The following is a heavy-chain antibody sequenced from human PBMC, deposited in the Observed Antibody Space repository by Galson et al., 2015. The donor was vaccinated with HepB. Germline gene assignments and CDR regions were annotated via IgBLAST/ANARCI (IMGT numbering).Heavy chain of an antibody. CDR1: GFTFSDYY. D-gene: IGHD5-24*01. V-gene: IGHV3-11*05. Sequence: SLRLSCAASGFTFSDYYMSWIRQAPGKGLEWVSYISSSSSYTNYADSVKGRFTISRDNAKNSLYLQMNSLRAEDTAVYYCARDMERWLQYENKYAFDIWGQGTMVTVSS. CDR2: ISSSSSYT. CDR3: ARDMERWLQYENKYAFDI. J-gene: IGHJ3*02.